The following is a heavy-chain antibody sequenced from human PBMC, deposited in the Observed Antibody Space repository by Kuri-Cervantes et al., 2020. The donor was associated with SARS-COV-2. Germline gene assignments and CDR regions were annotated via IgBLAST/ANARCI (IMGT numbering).Heavy chain of an antibody. V-gene: IGHV3-21*01. Sequence: GGSLRLSCAASGFTFSSYWMSWVRQAPGKGLEWVSSISSSSSYIYYADSVKGRFTISRDNAKNSLYLQMNSLRAEDAAVYYCARGELGISDYWGQGTLVTVSS. CDR1: GFTFSSYW. CDR2: ISSSSSYI. D-gene: IGHD7-27*01. CDR3: ARGELGISDY. J-gene: IGHJ4*02.